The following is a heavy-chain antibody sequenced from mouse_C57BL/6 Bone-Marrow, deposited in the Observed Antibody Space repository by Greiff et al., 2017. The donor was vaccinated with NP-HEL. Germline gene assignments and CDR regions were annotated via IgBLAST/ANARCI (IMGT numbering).Heavy chain of an antibody. CDR1: GYTFTSYW. Sequence: VQLQQSGTELVKPGASVKLSCKASGYTFTSYWMHWVKQRPGQGLEWIGNINPSNGGTNYNEKFKSKATLTVDKSSSTAYMQLSSLTSEDSAVYYCARHITTVVEYYFDYWGQGTTLTVSS. CDR3: ARHITTVVEYYFDY. V-gene: IGHV1-53*01. CDR2: INPSNGGT. J-gene: IGHJ2*01. D-gene: IGHD1-1*01.